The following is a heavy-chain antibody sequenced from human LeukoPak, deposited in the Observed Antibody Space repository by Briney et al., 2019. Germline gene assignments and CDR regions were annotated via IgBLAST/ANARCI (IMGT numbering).Heavy chain of an antibody. J-gene: IGHJ4*02. V-gene: IGHV4-4*07. CDR2: IYTSGST. D-gene: IGHD2-2*01. Sequence: SETLSLTCAVYGGSFSGYYWSWIRQPPGKGLEWIGRIYTSGSTNYNPSLKSRVTMSVDTSKNQFSLKLSSMTAADTAVYYCARDSSTSLHFDYWGQGTLVTVSS. CDR1: GGSFSGYY. CDR3: ARDSSTSLHFDY.